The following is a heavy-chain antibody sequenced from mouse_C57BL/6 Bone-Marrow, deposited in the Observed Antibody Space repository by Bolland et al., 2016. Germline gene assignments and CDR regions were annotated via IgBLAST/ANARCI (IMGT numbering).Heavy chain of an antibody. Sequence: YYPDSVKGRFTISRDNAKNTLYLQMSSLKSEDTAMYYCAGTTVVATRDMDYWGQGTT. J-gene: IGHJ2*01. CDR3: AGTTVVATRDMDY. D-gene: IGHD1-1*01. V-gene: IGHV5-6*01.